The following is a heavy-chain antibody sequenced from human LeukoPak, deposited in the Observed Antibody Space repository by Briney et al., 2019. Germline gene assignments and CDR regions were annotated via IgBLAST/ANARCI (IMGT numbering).Heavy chain of an antibody. Sequence: GASVKVSCKASGYTFTNYGISWVRQAPGQGLEWMGWISAYNGNTNYAQKLQGRVTMTTDTSTSTAYMELRSLRSDDTAVYYCARVVLQDYSDTRGYLWFDPWGQGTLVTVSS. V-gene: IGHV1-18*01. J-gene: IGHJ5*02. CDR2: ISAYNGNT. CDR3: ARVVLQDYSDTRGYLWFDP. D-gene: IGHD3-22*01. CDR1: GYTFTNYG.